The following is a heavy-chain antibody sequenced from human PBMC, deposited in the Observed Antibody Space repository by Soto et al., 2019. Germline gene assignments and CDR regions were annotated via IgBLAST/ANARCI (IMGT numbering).Heavy chain of an antibody. CDR3: ARGGYCSGGSCYLNWFDP. Sequence: SETLSLTCTVSGGSISSYYWSWIRQPPGKGLEWIGYIYYSGSTNYNPSLKSRVTISVDTSKNQFSLKLSSVTAADTAVYYCARGGYCSGGSCYLNWFDPWGQGTLVTVSS. V-gene: IGHV4-59*01. CDR2: IYYSGST. J-gene: IGHJ5*02. D-gene: IGHD2-15*01. CDR1: GGSISSYY.